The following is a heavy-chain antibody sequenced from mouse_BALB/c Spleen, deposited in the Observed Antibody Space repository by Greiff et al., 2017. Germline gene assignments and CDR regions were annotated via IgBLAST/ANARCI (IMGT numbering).Heavy chain of an antibody. CDR3: ARRGVYGNYVGYFDV. V-gene: IGHV5-6-5*01. D-gene: IGHD2-1*01. CDR1: GFTFSSYA. Sequence: EVKLVESGGGLVKPGGSLKLSCAASGFTFSSYAMSWVRQTPEKRLEWVASISSGGSTYYPDSVKGRFTISRDNARNILYLQMSSLRSEDTAMYYCARRGVYGNYVGYFDVWGAGTTVTVSS. J-gene: IGHJ1*01. CDR2: ISSGGST.